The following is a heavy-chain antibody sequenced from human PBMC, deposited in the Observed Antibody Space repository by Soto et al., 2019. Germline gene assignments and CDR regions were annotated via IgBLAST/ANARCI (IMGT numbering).Heavy chain of an antibody. V-gene: IGHV3-74*01. CDR2: INSGGTRV. D-gene: IGHD3-16*01. Sequence: EVHLAESGGGLVQPGGSLRLSCVASGFIFTDHWMHWVRQAPGKALVWVARINSGGTRVNYADFVKGRFTISRDNAQDTLYPQMTSLGVHDTACYYWARGDWRGPNFFFWGTHWGQGTLVTVSS. CDR1: GFIFTDHW. J-gene: IGHJ4*02. CDR3: ARGDWRGPNFFFWGTH.